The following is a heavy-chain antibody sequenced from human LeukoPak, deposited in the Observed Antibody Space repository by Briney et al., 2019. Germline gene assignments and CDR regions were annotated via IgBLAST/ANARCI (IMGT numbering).Heavy chain of an antibody. D-gene: IGHD5-12*01. J-gene: IGHJ4*02. CDR2: ISSSGSTI. CDR3: ARDRSGFSGHDFFDY. V-gene: IGHV3-48*03. CDR1: GFTFSSYE. Sequence: PGGSLRLSCAASGFTFSSYEMNWVRQAPGKGLEWVSYISSSGSTIYYADSVKGRFTISRDNAKNSLYLQMNSLRAEDTAVYYCARDRSGFSGHDFFDYWGQGTLVTVSS.